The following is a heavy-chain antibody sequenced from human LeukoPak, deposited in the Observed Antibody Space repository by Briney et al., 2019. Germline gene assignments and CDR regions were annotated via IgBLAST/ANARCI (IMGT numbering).Heavy chain of an antibody. CDR2: IYSGGST. J-gene: IGHJ3*02. CDR3: ARDPPYYYDSSGPDAFDI. Sequence: GGSLRLSCAASGFTFSSYSLNWVRQAPGKGLEWVSVIYSGGSTYYADSVKGRFTISRDNSKNTLYLQMNSLRAEDTAVYYCARDPPYYYDSSGPDAFDIWGQGTMVTVSS. D-gene: IGHD3-22*01. V-gene: IGHV3-66*01. CDR1: GFTFSSYS.